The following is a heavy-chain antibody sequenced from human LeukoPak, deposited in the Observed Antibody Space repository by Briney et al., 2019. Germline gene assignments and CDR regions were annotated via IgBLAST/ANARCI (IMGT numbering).Heavy chain of an antibody. V-gene: IGHV3-20*04. CDR1: GFTFDDYG. CDR3: ARDWCSSTSCWRGPFDY. J-gene: IGHJ4*02. D-gene: IGHD2-2*01. CDR2: INWNGGST. Sequence: GGSRRLSCAASGFTFDDYGMSWVRQAPGKGLEWVSGINWNGGSTGYADSVKGRFTISRDNAKNSLYLQMNSLRAEDTALYYCARDWCSSTSCWRGPFDYWGQGTLVTVSS.